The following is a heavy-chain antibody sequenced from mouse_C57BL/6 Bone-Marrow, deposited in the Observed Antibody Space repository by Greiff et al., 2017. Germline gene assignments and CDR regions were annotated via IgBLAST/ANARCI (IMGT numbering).Heavy chain of an antibody. D-gene: IGHD1-1*01. CDR3: ARVVITTVVAHWYFDV. V-gene: IGHV5-4*01. J-gene: IGHJ1*03. Sequence: EVQLLESGGGLVKPGGSLKLSCAASGFTFSSYAMSWVRQTPEKRLEWVATISAGGSSTYYPDNVKGRFTISKDNAKNNLYLQMSHLKSEDTAMXYCARVVITTVVAHWYFDVWGTGTTVTVSS. CDR1: GFTFSSYA. CDR2: ISAGGSST.